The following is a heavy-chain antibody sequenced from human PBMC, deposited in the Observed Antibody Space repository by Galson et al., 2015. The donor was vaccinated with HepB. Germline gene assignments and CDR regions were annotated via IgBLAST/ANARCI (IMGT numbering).Heavy chain of an antibody. V-gene: IGHV3-30*18. Sequence: SLRLSCAASGFTFSSYGMHWVRQAPGKGLEWVAVISYDGSNKYYADSVKGRFTISRDNSKNTLYLQMNSLRAEDTAVYYCAKDKSDDSSGYLGYWGQGTLVTVSS. D-gene: IGHD3-22*01. CDR1: GFTFSSYG. CDR2: ISYDGSNK. J-gene: IGHJ4*02. CDR3: AKDKSDDSSGYLGY.